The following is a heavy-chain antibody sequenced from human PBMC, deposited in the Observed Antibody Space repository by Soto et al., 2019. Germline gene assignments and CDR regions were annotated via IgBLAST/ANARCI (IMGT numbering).Heavy chain of an antibody. D-gene: IGHD6-6*01. CDR2: IIPIFGTA. CDR3: ARDPSYSSSSMGGLYYFDY. J-gene: IGHJ4*02. CDR1: GGTFSSYA. Sequence: SVKVSCKASGGTFSSYAISWVLQAPGQGLEWMGGIIPIFGTANYAQKFQGRVTITADESTSTAYMELSSLRSEDTAVYYCARDPSYSSSSMGGLYYFDYWGQGTLVTVSS. V-gene: IGHV1-69*13.